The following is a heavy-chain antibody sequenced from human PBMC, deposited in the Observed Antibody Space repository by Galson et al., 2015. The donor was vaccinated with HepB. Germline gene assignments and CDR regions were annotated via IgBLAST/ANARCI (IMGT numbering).Heavy chain of an antibody. CDR1: GFTFKTYS. J-gene: IGHJ4*02. V-gene: IGHV3-21*01. CDR3: ARPPVGDPDSGTPLYYFDT. D-gene: IGHD3-10*01. CDR2: ISRKSNYI. Sequence: SLRLSCAGSGFTFKTYSMNWVRQAPGKGLEWVSSISRKSNYIYYADSVKGRSTISRDNAKNSLFLQMNSLRAEDTAVYFCARPPVGDPDSGTPLYYFDTWGQGTLVIVSS.